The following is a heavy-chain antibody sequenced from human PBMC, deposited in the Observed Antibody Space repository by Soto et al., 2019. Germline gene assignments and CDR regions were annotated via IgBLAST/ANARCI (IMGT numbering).Heavy chain of an antibody. V-gene: IGHV1-69*08. CDR3: ARDGSGYDFS. D-gene: IGHD5-12*01. CDR2: IIPILGIA. J-gene: IGHJ4*02. CDR1: GGTFSSYT. Sequence: QVQLVQSGAEVKKPGSSVKVSCKASGGTFSSYTISWVRQAPGQGLEWMGRIIPILGIANYAQKFQGRVRITADKSTSTAYMELSSLRSEDTAVYYCARDGSGYDFSWGQGTLVTVSS.